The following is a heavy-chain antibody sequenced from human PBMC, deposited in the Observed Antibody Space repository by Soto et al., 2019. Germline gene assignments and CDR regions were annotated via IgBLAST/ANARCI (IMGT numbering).Heavy chain of an antibody. D-gene: IGHD1-1*01. CDR1: GFAISRGYY. Sequence: SETLSLTCSVSGFAISRGYYWSWVRQPPGKGLEWIGSIYPSVSSYHNPSLAARLRLSIDTSKNQFTLNLTSVTAADTALYFCAREKVGTTFFDNWRQLIQVTVSS. CDR2: IYPSVSS. J-gene: IGHJ4*02. CDR3: AREKVGTTFFDN. V-gene: IGHV4-38-2*02.